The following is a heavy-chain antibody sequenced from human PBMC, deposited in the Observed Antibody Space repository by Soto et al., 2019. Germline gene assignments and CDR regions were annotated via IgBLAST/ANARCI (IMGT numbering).Heavy chain of an antibody. CDR1: GYSFTSYW. CDR3: ATPHIYILSLPDAFYYYRDG. V-gene: IGHV5-51*01. J-gene: IGHJ6*03. CDR2: IYPGDSDT. D-gene: IGHD3-10*01. Sequence: PGKSLKISCKGSGYSFTSYWIGWVRQMPGKGLEWMGIIYPGDSDTRYSPSFQGQVTISADKSISTAYLQWSSLKASDTAMYYCATPHIYILSLPDAFYYYRDGCGTGPTVTVS.